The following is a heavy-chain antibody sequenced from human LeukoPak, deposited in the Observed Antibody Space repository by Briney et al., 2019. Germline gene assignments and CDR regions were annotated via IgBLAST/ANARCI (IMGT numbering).Heavy chain of an antibody. J-gene: IGHJ4*02. CDR3: ARFAVYVDTTMVTAKYFDY. V-gene: IGHV3-23*01. Sequence: PGGSLRLSCAASGFTFSSYAMSWVRQAPGKGLEWVSSISGSDGTTYYADSVKGRFTISRDNSKYTLSLQMNSLRAEDTAVYYCARFAVYVDTTMVTAKYFDYWGQGTLVTVSS. D-gene: IGHD5-18*01. CDR1: GFTFSSYA. CDR2: ISGSDGTT.